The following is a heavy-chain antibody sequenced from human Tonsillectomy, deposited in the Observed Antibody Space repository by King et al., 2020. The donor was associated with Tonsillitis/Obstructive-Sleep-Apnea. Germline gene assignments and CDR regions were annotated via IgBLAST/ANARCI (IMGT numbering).Heavy chain of an antibody. CDR1: GFTFTKSG. J-gene: IGHJ2*01. CDR2: IWYDGSNK. CDR3: ASYSRFFDL. V-gene: IGHV3-33*01. Sequence: VQLVESGGGVVQPGRSLRLSCAASGFTFTKSGMHWVRQAPGKGLEWVALIWYDGSNKYYADSVKGRFTISRDNSKNTLYLQMNSLGAEDTAVYYCASYSRFFDLWGRGTLVTVSS. D-gene: IGHD2-15*01.